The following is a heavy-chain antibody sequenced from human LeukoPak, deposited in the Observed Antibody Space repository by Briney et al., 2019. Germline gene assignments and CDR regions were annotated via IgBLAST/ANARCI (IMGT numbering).Heavy chain of an antibody. CDR1: GFTFDDYG. J-gene: IGHJ4*02. CDR3: ARDGAMIAAGGYFDY. D-gene: IGHD5-12*01. CDR2: INWNGGAT. V-gene: IGHV3-20*04. Sequence: PGGSLRLSCAASGFTFDDYGMSWVRQAPGKGLEWVSGINWNGGATGYADSVKGRFTISRDIAKNSLYLQMNSLRAEDTALYYCARDGAMIAAGGYFDYWGQGTLVTVSS.